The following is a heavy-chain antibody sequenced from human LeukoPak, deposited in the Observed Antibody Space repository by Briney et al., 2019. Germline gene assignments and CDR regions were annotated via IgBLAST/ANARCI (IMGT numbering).Heavy chain of an antibody. V-gene: IGHV3-33*08. J-gene: IGHJ4*02. CDR2: IWYDGSSK. CDR3: ARDFELSH. Sequence: PGGSLRLSCEASGFTFSSYFMHWVRLAPGKGLEWVALIWYDGSSKHYADSVRGRFTISRDNSKNTLYLQMNSLRAEDTAVYYCARDFELSHWGQGTLVTVSS. CDR1: GFTFSSYF. D-gene: IGHD1-26*01.